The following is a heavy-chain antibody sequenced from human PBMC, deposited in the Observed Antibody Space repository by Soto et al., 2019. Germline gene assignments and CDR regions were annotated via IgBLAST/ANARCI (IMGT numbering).Heavy chain of an antibody. D-gene: IGHD3-10*01. CDR3: ARDSYGSGSLLDY. CDR1: GGSISSGGYY. Sequence: PSETLSLTCTVSGGSISSGGYYWSWIRQHPGKGLEWIGYIYYSGSTYYNPSLKSRVTISVDTSKNQFSLKLSSVTAADTAVYYCARDSYGSGSLLDYWGQGTLVTVSS. V-gene: IGHV4-31*03. J-gene: IGHJ4*02. CDR2: IYYSGST.